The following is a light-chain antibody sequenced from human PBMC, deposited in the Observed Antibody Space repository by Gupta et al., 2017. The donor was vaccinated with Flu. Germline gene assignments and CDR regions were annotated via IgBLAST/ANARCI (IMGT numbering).Light chain of an antibody. V-gene: IGLV3-1*01. J-gene: IGLJ1*01. Sequence: TCSGDKLGDKYVSWYQQKAGQSPVLVIYQDTKRPSGIPDRFSGSNSGNTAALTISGTQTIDEADYYCQAWVSSSGVFGAATKVTVL. CDR1: KLGDKY. CDR3: QAWVSSSGV. CDR2: QDT.